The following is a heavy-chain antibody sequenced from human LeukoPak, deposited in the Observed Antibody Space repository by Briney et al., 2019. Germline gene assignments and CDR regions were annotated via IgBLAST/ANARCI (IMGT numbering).Heavy chain of an antibody. CDR2: IIPIFGIA. CDR1: GGTFSSYA. CDR3: AREEVVVVAATVGHYFDY. J-gene: IGHJ4*02. D-gene: IGHD2-15*01. Sequence: SVKVSCKASGGTFSSYAISWVRQAPGQGLERMGRIIPIFGIANYAQKLQGRVTITADKSTSTAYMELSSLRSEDTAVYYCAREEVVVVAATVGHYFDYWGQGTLVTVSS. V-gene: IGHV1-69*04.